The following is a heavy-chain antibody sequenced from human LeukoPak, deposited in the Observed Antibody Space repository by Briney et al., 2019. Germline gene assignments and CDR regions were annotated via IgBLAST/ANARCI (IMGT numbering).Heavy chain of an antibody. Sequence: SETLSLTCTVSGGSISSSSYYWGWIRQPPGKGLEWIGSIYYSGSTYYNPSLKSRVTISVDTSKNQFSLKLSSVTAADTAVYYCATTARDYGDFVFDYWGQGTLVTVSS. V-gene: IGHV4-39*01. CDR3: ATTARDYGDFVFDY. CDR2: IYYSGST. D-gene: IGHD4-17*01. CDR1: GGSISSSSYY. J-gene: IGHJ4*02.